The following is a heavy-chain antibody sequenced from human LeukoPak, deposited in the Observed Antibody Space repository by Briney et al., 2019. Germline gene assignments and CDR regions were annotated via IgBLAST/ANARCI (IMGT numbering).Heavy chain of an antibody. CDR3: ARSTSLALNDAFNI. CDR2: IYHSGTT. D-gene: IGHD2-21*01. Sequence: PSETLSLTCTVSGGSIRNIDYDWGWIRQPPGKGLEWIGSIYHSGTTYYNPSLKSRVTISVDTSKNQFSLKLSSVTAADTAVYYCARSTSLALNDAFNIWGQGTMVTVSS. J-gene: IGHJ3*02. CDR1: GGSIRNIDYD. V-gene: IGHV4-39*07.